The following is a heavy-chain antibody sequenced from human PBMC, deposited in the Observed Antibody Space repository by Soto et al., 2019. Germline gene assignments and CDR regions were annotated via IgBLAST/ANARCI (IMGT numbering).Heavy chain of an antibody. Sequence: GGSLRLSCAPSGFTFTTYAMSWVRQAPGKGLEWVLSISSGGDTYYADSVKGRFTISRDSSKNTLYLQMNNLRAEDTATYYCAKDYSSGYYAFDSWGRGTMVTVSS. CDR2: ISSGGDT. D-gene: IGHD3-22*01. CDR1: GFTFTTYA. V-gene: IGHV3-23*01. J-gene: IGHJ3*02. CDR3: AKDYSSGYYAFDS.